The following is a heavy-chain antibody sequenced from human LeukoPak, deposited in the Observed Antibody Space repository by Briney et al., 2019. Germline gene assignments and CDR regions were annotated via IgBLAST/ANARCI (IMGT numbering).Heavy chain of an antibody. V-gene: IGHV1-2*06. J-gene: IGHJ4*02. CDR1: GYTFTGYY. CDR2: INPNSGGK. Sequence: GASVKVSCKASGYTFTGYYMHWVRQAPGQGGEGMGRINPNSGGKNYAEKVWGRVNMNRDRYSNTAYMALSRLRSDDTAVYYCARGGTYGDYDYWGQGTLVTVSS. CDR3: ARGGTYGDYDY. D-gene: IGHD4-17*01.